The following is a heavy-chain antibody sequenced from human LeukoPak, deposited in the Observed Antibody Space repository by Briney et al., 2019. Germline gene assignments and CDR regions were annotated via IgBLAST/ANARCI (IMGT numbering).Heavy chain of an antibody. Sequence: ASVKVSCKASGGTFSSYAISWVRQAPGQGLEWMGGIIPIFGTANYAQKFQGRVTITADKSTSTAYMELSSLRSEDTAVYYCAGAPRGYSGYDIAGWFDPWGQGTLVTVSS. V-gene: IGHV1-69*06. CDR1: GGTFSSYA. CDR2: IIPIFGTA. J-gene: IGHJ5*02. D-gene: IGHD5-12*01. CDR3: AGAPRGYSGYDIAGWFDP.